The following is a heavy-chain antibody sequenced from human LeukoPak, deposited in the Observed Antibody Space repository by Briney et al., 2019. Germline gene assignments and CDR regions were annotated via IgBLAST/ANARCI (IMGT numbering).Heavy chain of an antibody. J-gene: IGHJ4*02. CDR3: ARDQGSSWYVDFDY. CDR2: ISSSSSYI. Sequence: GGSLRLSCAASGFTFSSYSMNWVRQAPGKGLEWVSSISSSSSYIYYADSVKGRFTISRDNAKNSLYLQMNSLRAEDTAVYYCARDQGSSWYVDFDYWGQGTLVTVSS. V-gene: IGHV3-21*01. CDR1: GFTFSSYS. D-gene: IGHD6-13*01.